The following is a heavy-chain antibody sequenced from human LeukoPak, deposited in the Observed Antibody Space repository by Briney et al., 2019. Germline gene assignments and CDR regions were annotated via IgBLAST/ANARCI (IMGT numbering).Heavy chain of an antibody. CDR3: AKDRRYSSDY. V-gene: IGHV3-23*01. CDR1: GFTFSSYA. CDR2: TSGNGAKT. J-gene: IGHJ4*02. D-gene: IGHD2-21*01. Sequence: PGGSLRLSCTASGFTFSSYALSWVRQAPGQGLEWVSATSGNGAKTYYAGSVKGRFTISRDNSKNTLYLQMNSLRVEDTAVYYCAKDRRYSSDYWGQGILVTVSS.